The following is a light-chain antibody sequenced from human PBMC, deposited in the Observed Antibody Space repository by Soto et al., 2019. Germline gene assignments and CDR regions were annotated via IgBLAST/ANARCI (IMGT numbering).Light chain of an antibody. CDR1: QSVLYSSHNKNY. CDR3: QQYYSTPGYT. J-gene: IGKJ2*01. CDR2: WAS. Sequence: DIVMTQSPDSLAVSLGERATINCKSSQSVLYSSHNKNYLAWSQQKPGQPPKLLIYWASTRESGVPDRYSGSGSGTDFTLTISSLQAEDVAVYYCQQYYSTPGYTFGQGTKLEIK. V-gene: IGKV4-1*01.